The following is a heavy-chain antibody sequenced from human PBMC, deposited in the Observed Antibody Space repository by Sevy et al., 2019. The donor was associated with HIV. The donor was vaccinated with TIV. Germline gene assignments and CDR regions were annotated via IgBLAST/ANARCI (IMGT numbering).Heavy chain of an antibody. J-gene: IGHJ4*02. D-gene: IGHD3-22*01. CDR3: TTDSHYYDSSGYYQSVDY. V-gene: IGHV3-15*07. CDR1: GFTFSNAW. CDR2: IKSKTDGGTT. Sequence: GGSLRLSCAASGFTFSNAWMNWVRQAPGKGLEWVGRIKSKTDGGTTDYAAPLKGRFTISRDDSKNTLYLQMNSLKTEDTAVYYCTTDSHYYDSSGYYQSVDYWGQGTLVTVSS.